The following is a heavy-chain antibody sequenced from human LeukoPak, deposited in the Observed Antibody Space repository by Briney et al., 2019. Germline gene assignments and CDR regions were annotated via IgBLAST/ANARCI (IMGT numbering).Heavy chain of an antibody. Sequence: GGSLRLSCATSGFTFSNHAMTWVRQAPGMGPEWVSGISGSGDSTYYADSVKGRFTISRDNAKNSLYLQMNSLRAEDTAVYYCARDITGYWGQGTLVTVSS. CDR3: ARDITGY. J-gene: IGHJ4*02. D-gene: IGHD1-20*01. CDR2: ISGSGDST. CDR1: GFTFSNHA. V-gene: IGHV3-23*01.